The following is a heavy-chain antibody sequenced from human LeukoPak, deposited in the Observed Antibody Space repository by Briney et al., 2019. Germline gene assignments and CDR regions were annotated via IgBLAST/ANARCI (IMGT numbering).Heavy chain of an antibody. D-gene: IGHD5-12*01. CDR3: AKGGYSGYGVYYYYYMDV. J-gene: IGHJ6*03. Sequence: GRSLRLSCAASGFTFDDYAMHWVRQAPGKGLEWVSGISWNSGSIGYADSVKGRFTISRDNAKNSLYLQMNSLRAEDTALYYCAKGGYSGYGVYYYYYMDVWGKGTTVTISS. V-gene: IGHV3-9*01. CDR1: GFTFDDYA. CDR2: ISWNSGSI.